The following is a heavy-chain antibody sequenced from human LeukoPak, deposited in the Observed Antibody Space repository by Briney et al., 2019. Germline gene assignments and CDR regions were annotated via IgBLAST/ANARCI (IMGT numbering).Heavy chain of an antibody. CDR3: ARAGDKGTADWYFDL. D-gene: IGHD2-21*01. J-gene: IGHJ2*01. CDR1: GFSFARSE. V-gene: IGHV3-48*03. CDR2: SSM. Sequence: GGSLRLSCAAAGFSFARSEMNWVRQAPGKGLEWISSSSMYYADSVKGRFTISRENAKQTLYLQMNSLRPEDTAIYYCARAGDKGTADWYFDLWGRGTLVTVSS.